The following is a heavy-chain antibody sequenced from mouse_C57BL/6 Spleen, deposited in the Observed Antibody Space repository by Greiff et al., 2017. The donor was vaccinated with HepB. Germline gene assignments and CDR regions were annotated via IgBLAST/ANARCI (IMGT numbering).Heavy chain of an antibody. V-gene: IGHV1-15*01. CDR3: TRRMGLPYAMDY. J-gene: IGHJ4*01. Sequence: QVQLKQSGAELVRPGASVTLSCKASGYTFTDYEMHWVKQTPVHGLEWIGAIDPETGGTAYNQKFKGKAILTADKSSSTAYMELRSLTSEDSAVYYCTRRMGLPYAMDYWGQGTSVTVSS. CDR2: IDPETGGT. D-gene: IGHD2-2*01. CDR1: GYTFTDYE.